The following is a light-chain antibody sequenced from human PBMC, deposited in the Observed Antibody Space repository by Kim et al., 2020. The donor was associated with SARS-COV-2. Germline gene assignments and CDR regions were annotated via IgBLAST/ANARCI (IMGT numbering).Light chain of an antibody. Sequence: SPGGRAPLSCRAGRSVSGSLAWYQQKPGRAPRILIYDASNRATGIPARCSGSGSGTDFTLTISSLEPEDFAVYYCQQRSNWPPWTFGQGTKVDIK. J-gene: IGKJ1*01. CDR1: RSVSGS. V-gene: IGKV3-11*01. CDR2: DAS. CDR3: QQRSNWPPWT.